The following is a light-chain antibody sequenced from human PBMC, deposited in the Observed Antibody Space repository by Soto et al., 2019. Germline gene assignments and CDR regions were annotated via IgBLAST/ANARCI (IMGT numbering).Light chain of an antibody. CDR2: EAT. J-gene: IGLJ3*02. CDR3: SAYTARSTLV. V-gene: IGLV2-14*02. Sequence: QSALTQPASVSGSPGQSITISCTGTSSDIGSYNLVSWYQQHPGKAPKLIIYEATKWPSGVSNRFSGSKSGSTASLTISGLQSEDEGDYYCSAYTARSTLVFGGGTKLTVL. CDR1: SSDIGSYNL.